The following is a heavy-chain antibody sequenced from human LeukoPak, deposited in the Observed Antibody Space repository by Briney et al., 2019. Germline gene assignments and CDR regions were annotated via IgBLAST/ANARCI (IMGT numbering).Heavy chain of an antibody. CDR3: ARSSRYNSAWFLY. V-gene: IGHV4-59*01. Sequence: SETLSLTCTVSGGSISTYYWSWLRQPPGKGLEWIGYINFSGNTNYNPSLKSRVTISLDTSKMQFSLKLTSVTAPDTAVYYCARSSRYNSAWFLYGGRGTLVTVSA. CDR1: GGSISTYY. CDR2: INFSGNT. J-gene: IGHJ4*02. D-gene: IGHD6-19*01.